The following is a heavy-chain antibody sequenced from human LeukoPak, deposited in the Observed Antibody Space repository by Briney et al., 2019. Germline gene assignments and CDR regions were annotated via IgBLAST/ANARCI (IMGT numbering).Heavy chain of an antibody. Sequence: PGGSLRLSCAASGFTFSTYEMNWVRQAPGKGLEWLTYISRTATAVYYADSVKGRFTISRDNDKSALYLQMNSLRDDDTAVYFCASGGWFSYFDYWGRGTLVTVSS. CDR2: ISRTATAV. CDR1: GFTFSTYE. J-gene: IGHJ4*02. D-gene: IGHD6-19*01. V-gene: IGHV3-48*03. CDR3: ASGGWFSYFDY.